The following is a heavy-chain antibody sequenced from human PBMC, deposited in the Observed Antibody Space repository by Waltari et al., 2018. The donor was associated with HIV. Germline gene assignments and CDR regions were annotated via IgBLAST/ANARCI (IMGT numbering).Heavy chain of an antibody. V-gene: IGHV1-18*04. CDR3: VRDLSPMGKSGWYDS. J-gene: IGHJ1*01. Sequence: QVRLVQSGAEVKKPGASVKVSCTASGFRLTRYSFRWVRQAPGQGLEWMGWIHTYTGNTDAAENFQGRVTMTKDTFTNTIYMELRTLKSDDSAIYFCVRDLSPMGKSGWYDSWGQGTVVTVSS. CDR1: GFRLTRYS. D-gene: IGHD6-19*01. CDR2: IHTYTGNT.